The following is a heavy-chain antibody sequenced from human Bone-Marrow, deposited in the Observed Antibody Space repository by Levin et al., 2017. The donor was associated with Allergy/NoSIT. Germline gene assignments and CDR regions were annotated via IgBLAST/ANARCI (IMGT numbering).Heavy chain of an antibody. Sequence: GGSLRLSCAASGFTFSSYGMHWVRQAPGKGLEWVAVISYDGSNKYYADSVKGRFTISRDNSKNTLYLQMNSLRAEDTAVYYCAKDILTGYYKGNDAFDIWGQGTMVTVSS. CDR2: ISYDGSNK. D-gene: IGHD3-9*01. CDR3: AKDILTGYYKGNDAFDI. CDR1: GFTFSSYG. V-gene: IGHV3-30*18. J-gene: IGHJ3*02.